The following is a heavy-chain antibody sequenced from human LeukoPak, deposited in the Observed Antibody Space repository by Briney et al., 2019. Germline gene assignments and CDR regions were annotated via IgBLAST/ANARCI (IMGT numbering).Heavy chain of an antibody. CDR3: ARTYYYDSSGYYYFDY. J-gene: IGHJ4*02. Sequence: KPSETLSLTCIVSGGSISSRAYYWSWIRQPPGKGLEWIGYIYYSGSTNYNPSLKSRVTISIDTSKNQFSLKLSSVTAADTAVYYCARTYYYDSSGYYYFDYWGQGTLVTVSS. CDR1: GGSISSRAYY. D-gene: IGHD3-22*01. V-gene: IGHV4-61*08. CDR2: IYYSGST.